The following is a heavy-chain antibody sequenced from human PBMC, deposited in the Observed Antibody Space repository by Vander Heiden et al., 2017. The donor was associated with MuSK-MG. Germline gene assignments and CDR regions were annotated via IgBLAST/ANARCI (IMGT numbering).Heavy chain of an antibody. CDR3: AKAGSRSGFLYGDSLDY. D-gene: IGHD4-17*01. CDR1: GFTFSSYG. CDR2: IWYDGSNK. V-gene: IGHV3-33*06. J-gene: IGHJ4*02. Sequence: QVQLVESGGGVVQPGRSLRLSCAASGFTFSSYGMHGVRQAPGKAMEWVAVIWYDGSNKYYADSVKGRFTISRDNSKNTLYLQMNSLRAEDTAVYYCAKAGSRSGFLYGDSLDYWGQGTLVTVSS.